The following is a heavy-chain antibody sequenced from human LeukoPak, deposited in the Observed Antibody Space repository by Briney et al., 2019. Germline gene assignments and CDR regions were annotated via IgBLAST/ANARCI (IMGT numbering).Heavy chain of an antibody. D-gene: IGHD6-19*01. CDR2: ISSSSSYI. Sequence: GGSLRLSCAASGFTFSSYSMNWVRQAPGKGLEWVSSISSSSSYIYYADSVKGRFTISRDNAKNSLYLQMNSLRAEDTAVYYCARDHSSGWYVDYWGQGTLVTVSS. V-gene: IGHV3-21*01. CDR3: ARDHSSGWYVDY. CDR1: GFTFSSYS. J-gene: IGHJ4*02.